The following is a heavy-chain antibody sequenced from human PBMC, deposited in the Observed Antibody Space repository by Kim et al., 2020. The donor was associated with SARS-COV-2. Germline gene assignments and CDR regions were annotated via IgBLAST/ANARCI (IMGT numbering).Heavy chain of an antibody. J-gene: IGHJ4*02. CDR2: ISGSGGST. V-gene: IGHV3-23*01. CDR3: AKDLSSATVSDY. D-gene: IGHD4-17*01. CDR1: GFTFSSYA. Sequence: GGSLRLSCAASGFTFSSYAMSWVRQAPGKGLEWVSAISGSGGSTYHADSVKGRFTISRDNSKNTLYLQMNSLRAEDTAVYYCAKDLSSATVSDYWGQGTLVTVSS.